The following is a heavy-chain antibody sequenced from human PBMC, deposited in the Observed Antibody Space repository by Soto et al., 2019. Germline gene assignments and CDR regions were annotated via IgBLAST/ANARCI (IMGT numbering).Heavy chain of an antibody. CDR2: MYSGGST. CDR1: GFTVSSNY. D-gene: IGHD5-12*01. J-gene: IGHJ6*02. Sequence: EVQLVESGGGLIQPGGSLRLSCAASGFTVSSNYMSWVRQAPGKGLEWVSVMYSGGSTYYADSVKGRFTISSDNFKHPLYLQMNRLRAEDTAVYYCARDSGYGTYFNFGMNVWGQGTTVTVYS. V-gene: IGHV3-53*01. CDR3: ARDSGYGTYFNFGMNV.